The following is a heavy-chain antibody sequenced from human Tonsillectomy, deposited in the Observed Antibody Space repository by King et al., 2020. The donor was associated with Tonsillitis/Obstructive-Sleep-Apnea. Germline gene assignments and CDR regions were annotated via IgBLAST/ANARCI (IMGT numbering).Heavy chain of an antibody. V-gene: IGHV1-46*01. J-gene: IGHJ6*03. CDR2: INPTGGST. Sequence: AQLVQSGAEVKKPGASVKVSCKASGYTFTSYYIHWVRQAPGQGLEWMGIINPTGGSTSYAQKFQGRVTMTRDTSTSTVYMELSSLRFEDTAVYYCAREFVERNGRRTSYVDYCYYMDVWGKGTTVTVSS. D-gene: IGHD3-10*01. CDR3: AREFVERNGRRTSYVDYCYYMDV. CDR1: GYTFTSYY.